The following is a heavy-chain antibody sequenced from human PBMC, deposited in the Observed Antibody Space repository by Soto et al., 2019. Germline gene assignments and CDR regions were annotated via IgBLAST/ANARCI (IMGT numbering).Heavy chain of an antibody. CDR3: ARVFWKYQLDY. J-gene: IGHJ4*02. D-gene: IGHD2-2*01. CDR2: IYYSGST. V-gene: IGHV4-59*01. CDR1: GGSISSYY. Sequence: PSETLSLTCTVSGGSISSYYWSWIRQPPGKGLEWIGYIYYSGSTNYNPSLKRRVTISVDTSKNQFSLKLSSVTAADTAVYYCARVFWKYQLDYWGQGTLVTVSS.